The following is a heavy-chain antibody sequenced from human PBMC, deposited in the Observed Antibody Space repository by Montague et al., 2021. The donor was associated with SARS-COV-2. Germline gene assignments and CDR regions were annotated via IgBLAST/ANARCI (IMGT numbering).Heavy chain of an antibody. V-gene: IGHV4-59*02. D-gene: IGHD1-14*01. CDR3: ARETMTADAFDI. J-gene: IGHJ3*02. Sequence: SETLSHTCTVSGASVGSSDWGWIRQPPGKGLEWIGYFYSVGSTDYNPSLKSRATISRDTSKNQFSLKVRSVTAADTAVYYCARETMTADAFDIWGQGTMVTVSS. CDR2: FYSVGST. CDR1: GASVGSSD.